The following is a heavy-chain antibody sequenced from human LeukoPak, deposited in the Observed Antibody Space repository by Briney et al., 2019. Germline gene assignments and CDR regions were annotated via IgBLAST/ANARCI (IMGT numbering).Heavy chain of an antibody. CDR3: ARDSSSNYYDSSGYLGAFDI. Sequence: VASVKVSCKASGYTFTSYYLYWVRQAPGQGLEWMGIINPSGGSTNYAQKFQGRVTMTRDTSTSTVYMELSSLRSEDTAVYYCARDSSSNYYDSSGYLGAFDIWGQGTMVTVSS. CDR2: INPSGGST. D-gene: IGHD3-22*01. V-gene: IGHV1-46*01. CDR1: GYTFTSYY. J-gene: IGHJ3*02.